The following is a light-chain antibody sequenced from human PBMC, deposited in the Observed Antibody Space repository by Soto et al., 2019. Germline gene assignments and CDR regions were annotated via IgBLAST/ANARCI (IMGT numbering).Light chain of an antibody. J-gene: IGKJ1*01. CDR3: QQYNSYTWT. Sequence: DIQMTQSPSTLSASVGDRVTITCRASQSSSSWLAWYQQKQGKAHKLLIYDASSLESGVPSRFSGSGSETEFTHTISSLQPDDFATYYCQQYNSYTWTFGQGTKVEIK. V-gene: IGKV1-5*01. CDR2: DAS. CDR1: QSSSSW.